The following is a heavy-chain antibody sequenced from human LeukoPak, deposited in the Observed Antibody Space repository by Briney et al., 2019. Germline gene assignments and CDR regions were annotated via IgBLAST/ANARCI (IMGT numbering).Heavy chain of an antibody. V-gene: IGHV3-9*01. CDR3: AKGRSPTDNRGGYFDY. J-gene: IGHJ4*02. Sequence: SLRLSCAASGFTFNDYAMHWVRQAPGKGLEWVSGINWNSGSINYADSVKGRFTISRDNAKNSLYLQMNSLRTEDTALYYCAKGRSPTDNRGGYFDYWGQGTLVTVSS. D-gene: IGHD1-14*01. CDR2: INWNSGSI. CDR1: GFTFNDYA.